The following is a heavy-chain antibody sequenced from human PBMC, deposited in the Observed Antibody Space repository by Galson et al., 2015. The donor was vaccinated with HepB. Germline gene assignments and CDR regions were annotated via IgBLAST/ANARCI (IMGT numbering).Heavy chain of an antibody. CDR1: GFSLNTGGVG. CDR3: AHTPFMITLGGVIPRYYFDY. Sequence: PALVKPTQTLTLTCSFSGFSLNTGGVGVGWIRQPPGKALEWLSLIYWDDDKYYSPSLKSRLTITKDTSKNQVVLTMTNMDPVDTATYFCAHTPFMITLGGVIPRYYFDYWGQGTLVTVSS. D-gene: IGHD3-16*01. V-gene: IGHV2-5*02. J-gene: IGHJ4*02. CDR2: IYWDDDK.